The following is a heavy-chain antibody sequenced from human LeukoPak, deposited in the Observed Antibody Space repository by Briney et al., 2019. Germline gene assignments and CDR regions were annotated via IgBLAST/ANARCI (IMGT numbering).Heavy chain of an antibody. CDR1: GYSISSGYY. J-gene: IGHJ4*02. CDR2: IYHSGST. V-gene: IGHV4-38-2*01. CDR3: ARGLRGGVY. Sequence: SQTLSLTCAVSGYSISSGYYWGWIRQPPGKGLEWIGSIYHSGSTYYNPSLKSRVTISVDTSKNQFSLKLSSVTAADTAVYYCARGLRGGVYWGQGTLVTVSS. D-gene: IGHD2-15*01.